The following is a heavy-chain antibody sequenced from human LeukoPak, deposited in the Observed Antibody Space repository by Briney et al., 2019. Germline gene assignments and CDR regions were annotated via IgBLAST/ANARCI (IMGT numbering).Heavy chain of an antibody. D-gene: IGHD3-16*01. J-gene: IGHJ6*02. CDR3: ARGPTRGTARPRLPGMDV. V-gene: IGHV3-30*04. CDR2: ISYHGSNK. CDR1: ASTFSNYA. Sequence: GGCLRPSCAASASTFSNYAMDWVRQAPGKGLEWVAVISYHGSNKYYGDSVKGRFTISRDASTNTMFQQMNSLRSEYSSLYSYARGPTRGTARPRLPGMDVWGQGTTVTVSS.